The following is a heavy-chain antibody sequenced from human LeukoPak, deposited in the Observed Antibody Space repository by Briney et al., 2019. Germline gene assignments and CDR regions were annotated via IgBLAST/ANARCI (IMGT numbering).Heavy chain of an antibody. Sequence: ASVKVSCKASVYTFTGYYMHWVRQAPGQGLEWMGRINPNSGGTNYAQKFQGRVTMTRDTSISTAYMELSRLRSDDTAVYYCARAGGDGYNYEVYWGQGTLVTVSS. CDR1: VYTFTGYY. CDR3: ARAGGDGYNYEVY. D-gene: IGHD5-24*01. V-gene: IGHV1-2*06. CDR2: INPNSGGT. J-gene: IGHJ4*02.